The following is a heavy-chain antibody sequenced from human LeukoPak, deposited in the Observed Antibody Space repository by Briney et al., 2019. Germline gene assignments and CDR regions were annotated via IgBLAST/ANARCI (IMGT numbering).Heavy chain of an antibody. CDR2: ISATGST. V-gene: IGHV4-61*02. CDR1: GGSISSGSYY. CDR3: AGEVRARDGHNYGGSDY. Sequence: KPSQTLSLTCTVSGGSISSGSYYWTWIRQPAGKGLEWIGRISATGSTNYNPSLKSRVTISIDTSKDQFSLKLSSVTTADTAVYYCAGEVRARDGHNYGGSDYWGQGTLVTVSS. D-gene: IGHD5-24*01. J-gene: IGHJ4*02.